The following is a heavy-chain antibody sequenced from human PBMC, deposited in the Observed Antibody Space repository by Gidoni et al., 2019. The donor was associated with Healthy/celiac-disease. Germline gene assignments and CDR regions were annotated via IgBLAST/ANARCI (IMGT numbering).Heavy chain of an antibody. D-gene: IGHD3-3*01. CDR3: TRWSGYFYYYYGMDV. CDR2: IKSKTDGGTT. Sequence: EVPLVESGGGLVKPGGSLRLSCAASGFTFSTAWMSWVRQAPGKGLEWVGRIKSKTDGGTTDYAAPVKGRFTISRDDSKNTLYLQMNSLKTEDTAVYYCTRWSGYFYYYYGMDVWGQGTTVTVSS. J-gene: IGHJ6*02. CDR1: GFTFSTAW. V-gene: IGHV3-15*01.